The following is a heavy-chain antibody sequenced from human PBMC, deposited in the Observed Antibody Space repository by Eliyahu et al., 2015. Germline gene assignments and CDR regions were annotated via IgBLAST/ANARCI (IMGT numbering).Heavy chain of an antibody. CDR2: ISAYNGNT. CDR3: ARDFSCGGDCYSAVGGY. Sequence: QVQLVQSGAEVKKPGASEKVSCKASGYTFTSYGISWVRQAPGQGLEWMGWISAYNGNTNYAQKLQGRVTMTTDTSTSTAYMELRSLRSDDTAVYYCARDFSCGGDCYSAVGGYWGQGTLVTVSS. D-gene: IGHD2-21*01. J-gene: IGHJ4*02. V-gene: IGHV1-18*01. CDR1: GYTFTSYG.